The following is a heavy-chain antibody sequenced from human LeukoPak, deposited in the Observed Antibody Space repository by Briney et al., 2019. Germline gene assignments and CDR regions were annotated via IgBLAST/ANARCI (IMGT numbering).Heavy chain of an antibody. CDR3: ARDGYDFWSGYYHASHFDY. Sequence: GGSLRLSCAASGFTFSSYGMHWVRQAPGKGLEWVAVIWYDGSNKYYADSVKGRFTISRDNSKNTLYLQMNSLRDEDTAVYYCARDGYDFWSGYYHASHFDYWGQGTLVTVSS. CDR2: IWYDGSNK. V-gene: IGHV3-33*01. D-gene: IGHD3-3*01. CDR1: GFTFSSYG. J-gene: IGHJ4*02.